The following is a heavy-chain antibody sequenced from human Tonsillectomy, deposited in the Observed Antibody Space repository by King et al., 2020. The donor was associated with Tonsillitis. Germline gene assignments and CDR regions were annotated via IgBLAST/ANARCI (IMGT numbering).Heavy chain of an antibody. CDR3: AKDGDTAMDNWFDP. CDR1: GFTFRSYA. V-gene: IGHV3-23*04. Sequence: VQLVESGGGLVQPGGSLRLSCAASGFTFRSYAMSWVRQAPGKGLEWVSAISGSGGSTYDADSLQGRFTISSDNSKNTLYLQKNSLRAEDTAVYYCAKDGDTAMDNWFDPWGQGTLVTVSS. J-gene: IGHJ5*02. CDR2: ISGSGGST. D-gene: IGHD5-18*01.